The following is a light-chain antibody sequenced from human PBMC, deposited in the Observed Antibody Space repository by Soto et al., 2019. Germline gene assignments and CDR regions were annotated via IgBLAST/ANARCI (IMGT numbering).Light chain of an antibody. CDR2: DAS. Sequence: EIVLTQSPATLSLSPGERATLSCRASQSVSSYLAWYQQKPGQAPRLLIYDASNRATGIPARFSGSWSATDFTLTISSLEPEDVAVYYCQQRSNWPLTFGGGTKVEIK. J-gene: IGKJ4*01. CDR3: QQRSNWPLT. CDR1: QSVSSY. V-gene: IGKV3-11*01.